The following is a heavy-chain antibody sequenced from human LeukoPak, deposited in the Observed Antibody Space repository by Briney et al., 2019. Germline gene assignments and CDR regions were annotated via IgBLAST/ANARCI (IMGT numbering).Heavy chain of an antibody. Sequence: SETLSLTCTVSGGSISSYYWSWIRQPPGKGLEWIGYIYYSGSTNYNPSLKSRVTISVDTSKNQFSLKLSSVTAADTAVYYCARGFCSNTRCYKEMATILPDYWGQGTLVIVSS. V-gene: IGHV4-59*01. D-gene: IGHD2-2*02. CDR2: IYYSGST. CDR3: ARGFCSNTRCYKEMATILPDY. J-gene: IGHJ4*02. CDR1: GGSISSYY.